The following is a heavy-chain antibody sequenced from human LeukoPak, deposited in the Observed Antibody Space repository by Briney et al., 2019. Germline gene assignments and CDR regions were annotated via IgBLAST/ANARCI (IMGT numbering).Heavy chain of an antibody. J-gene: IGHJ3*02. CDR1: GGTFSSYA. V-gene: IGHV1-69*06. Sequence: GASVKVSCKASGGTFSSYAISWVRQAPGQGLEWMGGIIPIFGTANYAQKFQGRVTITADKSTSTAYMELSRLRSDDTAVYYCARVLTPGYCSSTSCPRWVMVRGASDAFDIWGQGTMVTVSS. CDR2: IIPIFGTA. D-gene: IGHD2-2*01. CDR3: ARVLTPGYCSSTSCPRWVMVRGASDAFDI.